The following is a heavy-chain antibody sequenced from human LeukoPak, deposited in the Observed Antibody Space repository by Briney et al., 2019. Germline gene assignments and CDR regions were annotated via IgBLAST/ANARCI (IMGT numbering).Heavy chain of an antibody. J-gene: IGHJ6*02. V-gene: IGHV4-59*01. CDR3: ARSGGGGSFPYYYYGMDV. Sequence: PSETLSLTCTVSGGSISSYYWSWIRQPPGKGLEWIGYIYYSGSTNYNPSLKSRVTISVDTSKNQFSLKLSSVTAADTAVYYCARSGGGGSFPYYYYGMDVWGQGTTVTVSS. CDR2: IYYSGST. CDR1: GGSISSYY. D-gene: IGHD1-26*01.